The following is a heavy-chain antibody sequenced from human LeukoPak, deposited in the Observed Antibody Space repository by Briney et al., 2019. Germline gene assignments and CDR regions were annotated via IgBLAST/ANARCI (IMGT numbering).Heavy chain of an antibody. D-gene: IGHD3-3*01. CDR3: ARGLTPRTYYDFWSGYYGPYYFDY. V-gene: IGHV1-2*02. J-gene: IGHJ4*02. CDR1: GYTFTGYY. Sequence: ASVKVSCKASGYTFTGYYMHWVRQAPGQGLEWMGWINPNSGGTNYAQKFQGRVTMTRDTSISTAYMELSRLRSEDMAVYYCARGLTPRTYYDFWSGYYGPYYFDYWGQGTLVTVSS. CDR2: INPNSGGT.